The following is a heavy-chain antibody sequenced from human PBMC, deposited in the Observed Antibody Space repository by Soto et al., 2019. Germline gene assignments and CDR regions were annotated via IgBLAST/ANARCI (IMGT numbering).Heavy chain of an antibody. D-gene: IGHD2-8*01. CDR2: VSSRSSYI. CDR3: ARDNVPSDFHDS. Sequence: PGGSLRLSCAASGFTFSDYYMNWVRQAPGKGLEWVSSVSSRSSYIYYSDSVKGRFTISRDNAKNSLYLQMNSLRAEDTAVYYCARDNVPSDFHDSWGQGTLVTVSS. V-gene: IGHV3-21*01. CDR1: GFTFSDYY. J-gene: IGHJ4*02.